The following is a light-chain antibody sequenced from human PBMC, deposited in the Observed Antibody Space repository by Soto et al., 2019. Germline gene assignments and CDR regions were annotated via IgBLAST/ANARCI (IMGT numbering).Light chain of an antibody. V-gene: IGKV3-15*01. CDR2: GAS. Sequence: IVFTQSPGTLSLSPWEQDTLSRSASPSVSSNLAWYQQKPGPAPRLLIYGASTRATGIPARFSGSGSGTEFTLTITSLQSQDFAVYYCQQDNNSHPITFGQGIRPKIK. J-gene: IGKJ5*01. CDR1: PSVSSN. CDR3: QQDNNSHPIT.